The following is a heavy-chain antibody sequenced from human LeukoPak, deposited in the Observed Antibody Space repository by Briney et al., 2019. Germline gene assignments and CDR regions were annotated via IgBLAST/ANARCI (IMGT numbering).Heavy chain of an antibody. V-gene: IGHV4-30-4*01. CDR2: IYYSGST. J-gene: IGHJ4*02. Sequence: SETRSLTCTVSGGSISSGDYYWSWIRQPPGKGLEWIGYIYYSGSTYYNPSLKSRVTISVDTSKNQFSLKLSSVTAADTAVYYCASARGYSYGLEDYWGQGTLVTVSS. CDR3: ASARGYSYGLEDY. D-gene: IGHD5-18*01. CDR1: GGSISSGDYY.